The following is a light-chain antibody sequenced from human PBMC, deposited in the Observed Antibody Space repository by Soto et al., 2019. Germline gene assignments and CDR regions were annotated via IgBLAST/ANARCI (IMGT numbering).Light chain of an antibody. CDR3: HQYNNWPRG. V-gene: IGKV3-15*01. J-gene: IGKJ1*01. CDR1: QSVSSN. CDR2: GAS. Sequence: EIVMTQSPATLSVSPGERATLSCRASQSVSSNLAWYQQKPGQAPRLLIYGASTRATGIPARFSGSGSGTEFTLTISSLQSEDFAVYYCHQYNNWPRGFGQGTKVEIK.